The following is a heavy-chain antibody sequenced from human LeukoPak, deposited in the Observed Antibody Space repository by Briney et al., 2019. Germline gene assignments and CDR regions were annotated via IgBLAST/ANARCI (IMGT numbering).Heavy chain of an antibody. J-gene: IGHJ3*02. Sequence: GGSLRLSCAVSGFTFSSYGIHWVRQAPGKGLEWVAFIRYDGSNKYYADSVKGRFTISRDNSKNTLYLQMNSLRAEDTAVYYCAKAGSTRGGAFDIWGQGTMVTVSS. CDR1: GFTFSSYG. CDR2: IRYDGSNK. V-gene: IGHV3-30*02. D-gene: IGHD2-2*01. CDR3: AKAGSTRGGAFDI.